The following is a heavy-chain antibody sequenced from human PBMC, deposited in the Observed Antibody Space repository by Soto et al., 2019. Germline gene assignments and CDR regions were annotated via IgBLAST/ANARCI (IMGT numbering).Heavy chain of an antibody. CDR1: GFTFSSSG. D-gene: IGHD3-3*01. CDR3: ANGVVNPAY. V-gene: IGHV3-30*18. Sequence: QVQLVESGGGVVQPGRSLRLSCAASGFTFSSSGMHWVRQAPGKGLEWVAVISYDGSNKYYADSVKGRCTISRDNSKNTLYLQMNSLRAEDTAVYYCANGVVNPAYWGQGTLVTVSS. CDR2: ISYDGSNK. J-gene: IGHJ4*02.